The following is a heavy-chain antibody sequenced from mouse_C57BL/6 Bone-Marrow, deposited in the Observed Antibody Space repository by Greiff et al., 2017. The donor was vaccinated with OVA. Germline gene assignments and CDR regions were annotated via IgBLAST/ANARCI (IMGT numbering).Heavy chain of an antibody. V-gene: IGHV1-74*01. J-gene: IGHJ4*01. D-gene: IGHD1-2*01. CDR3: AIDHYDGVFYYAMDY. CDR2: IHPSDSDT. Sequence: QVHVKQPGAELVKPGASVKVSCKASGYTFTSYWMHWVKQRPGQGLEWIGRIHPSDSDTNYNQKFKGKATLTVDKSSSTAYMQLSSLTSEDSAVYDCAIDHYDGVFYYAMDYWGQGTSVTVSA. CDR1: GYTFTSYW.